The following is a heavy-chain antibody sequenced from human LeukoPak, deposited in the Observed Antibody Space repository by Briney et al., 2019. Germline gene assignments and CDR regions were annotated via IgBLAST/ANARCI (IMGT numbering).Heavy chain of an antibody. J-gene: IGHJ6*02. V-gene: IGHV1-18*01. CDR3: ASGGYVWGSYSAYGMDV. CDR1: GYTFTSYG. CDR2: ISAYNGNT. D-gene: IGHD3-16*01. Sequence: ASVKVSCKASGYTFTSYGISWVRQAPGQGLEWMGWISAYNGNTNYAQKLQDRVTMTTDTSTSTAYMELRSLRSDDTAVYYCASGGYVWGSYSAYGMDVWGQGTTVTVSS.